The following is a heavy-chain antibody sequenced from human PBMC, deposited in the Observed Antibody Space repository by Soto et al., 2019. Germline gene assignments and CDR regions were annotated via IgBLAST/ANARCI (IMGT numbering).Heavy chain of an antibody. D-gene: IGHD2-15*01. CDR1: GFTFSDYA. V-gene: IGHV3-23*01. CDR3: AKDSPVGVPLLRDLHD. Sequence: GGSLRLSCAASGFTFSDYAMSWVRQAPGKGLEWVSAISGSGTSTYYADSVRGRFTISRDNSKNTVYLQMNSLRAEDTAVYYCAKDSPVGVPLLRDLHDWGQGTLVTVSS. J-gene: IGHJ1*01. CDR2: ISGSGTST.